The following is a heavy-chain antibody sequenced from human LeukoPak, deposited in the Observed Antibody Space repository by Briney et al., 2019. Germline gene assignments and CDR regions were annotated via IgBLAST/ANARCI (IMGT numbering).Heavy chain of an antibody. CDR1: GGSISSYY. J-gene: IGHJ5*02. CDR3: ARVSNSMVRGVKKNWFDP. V-gene: IGHV4-59*01. D-gene: IGHD3-10*01. Sequence: PSETLSLTCTVSGGSISSYYGGWIRQPPGKGLEWIGYIYYSGSTNYNPSLKSRVTISVDTSKNQFSLKLSSVTAAVTAVYYCARVSNSMVRGVKKNWFDPWGQGTLVTVSS. CDR2: IYYSGST.